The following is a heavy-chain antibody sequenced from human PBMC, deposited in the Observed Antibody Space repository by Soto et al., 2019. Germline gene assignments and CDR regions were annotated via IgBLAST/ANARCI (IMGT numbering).Heavy chain of an antibody. CDR3: ARDAKDYSNNWFDP. D-gene: IGHD4-4*01. J-gene: IGHJ5*02. V-gene: IGHV3-48*02. CDR1: GFTFSSYS. Sequence: EVQLVESGGGLVQPGGSLRLSCAASGFTFSSYSMNWVRQAPGKGLEWVSYISSSSSTIYYADSVKGRFTISRDNAKNSLYLQMNSLRDEDTAVYYCARDAKDYSNNWFDPWGQGTLVTVSS. CDR2: ISSSSSTI.